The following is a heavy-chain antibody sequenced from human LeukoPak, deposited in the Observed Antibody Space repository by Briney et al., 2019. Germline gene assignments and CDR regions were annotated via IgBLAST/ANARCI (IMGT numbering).Heavy chain of an antibody. V-gene: IGHV5-51*01. CDR2: IHPGDSDT. CDR1: GYSFTSYW. D-gene: IGHD5-12*01. Sequence: KHGESLKISCKGSGYSFTSYWIAWVRQMPGKGLEWMGIIHPGDSDTKYSPSFQGQVTISADKSISTAYLQWSSLKASGTAIYYCARGGYGTYWGQGTLVTVSS. J-gene: IGHJ4*02. CDR3: ARGGYGTY.